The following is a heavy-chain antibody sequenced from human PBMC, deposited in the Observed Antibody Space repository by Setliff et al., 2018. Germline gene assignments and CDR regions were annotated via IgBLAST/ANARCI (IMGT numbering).Heavy chain of an antibody. D-gene: IGHD5-18*01. V-gene: IGHV4-59*01. Sequence: SETLSLTCTVSGVSITSDYWSWIRQSPGKGLEWIAYIFFGGSTTYNPSLTGRVTMSVETSKNQFSLRLTSLTAADTAVYYCAAIGLDTAMITGVLFDFWGQGTLVTVSS. J-gene: IGHJ4*02. CDR1: GVSITSDY. CDR2: IFFGGST. CDR3: AAIGLDTAMITGVLFDF.